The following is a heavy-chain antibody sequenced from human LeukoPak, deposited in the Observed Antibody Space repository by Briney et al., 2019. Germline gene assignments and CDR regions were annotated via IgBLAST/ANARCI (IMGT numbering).Heavy chain of an antibody. V-gene: IGHV3-30*03. CDR2: ISYDGSNK. CDR1: GFTFSSYG. D-gene: IGHD5-18*01. CDR3: ARARSSYGYGDAFDI. Sequence: GGSLRLSCAASGFTFSSYGMHWVRQAPGKGLEWVAVISYDGSNKYYADSVNGRFTISRDNSKNTLYLQMTSLRAEDTAVYYCARARSSYGYGDAFDIWGQGTMVTVSS. J-gene: IGHJ3*02.